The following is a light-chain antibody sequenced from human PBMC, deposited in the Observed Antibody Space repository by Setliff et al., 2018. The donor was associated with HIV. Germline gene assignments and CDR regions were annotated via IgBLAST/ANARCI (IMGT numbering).Light chain of an antibody. CDR2: EVA. CDR3: SSYTSSTPLYF. V-gene: IGLV2-14*02. J-gene: IGLJ1*01. CDR1: SSDVGTFNL. Sequence: QSVLTQPASVSGSPGQSITISCTGTSSDVGTFNLVSWYQQHPGTAPKFIIYEVAERPSGVSNRFSGSKSGNTASLTISGLQAEDEADYYCSSYTSSTPLYFFGTGTKVTVL.